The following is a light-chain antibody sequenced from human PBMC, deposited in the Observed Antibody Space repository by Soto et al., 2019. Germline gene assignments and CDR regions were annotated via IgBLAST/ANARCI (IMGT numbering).Light chain of an antibody. V-gene: IGKV3-15*01. CDR2: GAS. Sequence: EILMTQSPATLSVSPGERATLSCRASQSVSSKLAWYQQKPGQSPRLLIHGASTRATGIPARFGGSGSGTEFTLTISSLQSEDFAVYYCQQYNNWPLTFGGGTKVDI. CDR3: QQYNNWPLT. J-gene: IGKJ4*01. CDR1: QSVSSK.